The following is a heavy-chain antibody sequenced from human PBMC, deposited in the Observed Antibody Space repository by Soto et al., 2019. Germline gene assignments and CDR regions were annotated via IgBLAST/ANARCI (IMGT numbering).Heavy chain of an antibody. J-gene: IGHJ6*02. V-gene: IGHV1-18*01. CDR3: AREGVAPYYYYGMDV. Sequence: ASVKVSCKASGYTFTRSGISWVRQAPGQGLEWMGWISTYNGDTNYAQTFQGRVTMTTDTSTSTVHMEVRSLRSDDTAVYYCAREGVAPYYYYGMDVWGQGTQVTV. D-gene: IGHD5-12*01. CDR2: ISTYNGDT. CDR1: GYTFTRSG.